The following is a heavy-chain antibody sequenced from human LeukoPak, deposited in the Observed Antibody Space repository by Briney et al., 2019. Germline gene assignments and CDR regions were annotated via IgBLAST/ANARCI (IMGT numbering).Heavy chain of an antibody. CDR3: AKDLSNQPYYYGSGSLKGMDV. CDR2: IKSKADGGTA. V-gene: IGHV3-15*01. D-gene: IGHD3-10*01. CDR1: GFTFANAW. J-gene: IGHJ6*02. Sequence: GGSLRLSCAASGFTFANAWMSWVRQAPGKGLEWVGRIKSKADGGTADYAGPVEGRFIISRDDSKDTLYLQMNSLRAEDTAVYYCAKDLSNQPYYYGSGSLKGMDVWGQGTTVTVSS.